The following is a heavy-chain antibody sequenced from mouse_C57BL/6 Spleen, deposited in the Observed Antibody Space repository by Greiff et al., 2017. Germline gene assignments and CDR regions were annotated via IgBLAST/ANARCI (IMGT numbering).Heavy chain of an antibody. Sequence: VQLQQSGAELVKPGASVKISCKASGYTFTDYYINWVKQRPGQGLEWIGKIGPGSGSTYYNEKFKGKATLTADKSSSTAYMQLSSLTSEDSAVYCCTRDSNYGDYYAMDYRGQRTSVTVSS. CDR2: IGPGSGST. D-gene: IGHD2-5*01. J-gene: IGHJ4*01. CDR3: TRDSNYGDYYAMDY. CDR1: GYTFTDYY. V-gene: IGHV1-77*01.